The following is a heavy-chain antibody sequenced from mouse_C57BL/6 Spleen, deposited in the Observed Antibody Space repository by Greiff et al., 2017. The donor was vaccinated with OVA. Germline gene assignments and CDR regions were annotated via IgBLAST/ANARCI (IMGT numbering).Heavy chain of an antibody. CDR2: IDPSDSYT. D-gene: IGHD1-1*01. CDR3: ERGTVVATGSDY. J-gene: IGHJ2*01. Sequence: QVQLQQPGAELVKPGASVKLSCKASGYTFTSYWMQWVKQRPGQGLEWIGEIDPSDSYTNYNQKFKGKATLTVDTSSSAAYMQLRRLTSEDSAVYYCERGTVVATGSDYWGQGTTLTVSS. CDR1: GYTFTSYW. V-gene: IGHV1-50*01.